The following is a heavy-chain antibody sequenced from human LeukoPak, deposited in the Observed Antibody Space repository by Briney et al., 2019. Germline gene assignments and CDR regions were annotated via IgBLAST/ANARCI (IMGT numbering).Heavy chain of an antibody. D-gene: IGHD3-10*01. CDR3: AKDSFLRGTPWS. CDR2: ISGSGGST. CDR1: GFTFSSYA. Sequence: GGSLRLSCAASGFTFSSYAMSWVRQAPGKGLEWVSAISGSGGSTYYADSVKGRFTISRDNSKNTLHLQMNSLRAEDTAVYYCAKDSFLRGTPWSWGQGTLVTVSS. V-gene: IGHV3-23*01. J-gene: IGHJ5*02.